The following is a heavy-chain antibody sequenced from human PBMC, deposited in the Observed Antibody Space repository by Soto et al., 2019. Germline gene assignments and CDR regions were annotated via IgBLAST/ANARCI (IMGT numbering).Heavy chain of an antibody. CDR2: ISSSSSYI. CDR1: GFTVSSNY. CDR3: ARAGAAGPYYYYYGMDV. J-gene: IGHJ6*02. Sequence: GGSLRLSCAASGFTVSSNYMSWVRQAPGKGLEWVSSISSSSSYIYYADSVKGQFTISRDNAKNSLYLQMNSLRAEDTAVYYCARAGAAGPYYYYYGMDVWGQGTTVTVSS. D-gene: IGHD6-13*01. V-gene: IGHV3-21*01.